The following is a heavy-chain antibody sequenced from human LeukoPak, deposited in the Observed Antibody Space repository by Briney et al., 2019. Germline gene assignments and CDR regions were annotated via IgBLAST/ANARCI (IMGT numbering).Heavy chain of an antibody. CDR2: IYTSGST. CDR1: GGSISSYY. Sequence: PSETLSLTCTVSGGSISSYYWSWIRQPAGKGLGWIGRIYTSGSTNYNPSLKSRVTMSVDTSKNQFSLKLSSVTAADTAVYYCARDLSMADLGWFDPWGQGTLVTVSP. J-gene: IGHJ5*02. V-gene: IGHV4-4*07. CDR3: ARDLSMADLGWFDP. D-gene: IGHD2-8*01.